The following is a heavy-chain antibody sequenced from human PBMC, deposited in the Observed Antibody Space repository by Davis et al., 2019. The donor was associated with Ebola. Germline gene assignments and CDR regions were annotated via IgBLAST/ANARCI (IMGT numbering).Heavy chain of an antibody. Sequence: GESLKISCSGSGFTFSTYAMHWVRQAPGKGLEWVSSITYNGVNTYYTDSVKGRLTISRDNSKNTLFLQLSSLRPEDTAVYYCGKDSSLKYCSSTSCSKGSAFDIWGQGTMVTVSS. V-gene: IGHV3-64D*06. J-gene: IGHJ3*02. CDR3: GKDSSLKYCSSTSCSKGSAFDI. CDR2: ITYNGVNT. D-gene: IGHD2-2*01. CDR1: GFTFSTYA.